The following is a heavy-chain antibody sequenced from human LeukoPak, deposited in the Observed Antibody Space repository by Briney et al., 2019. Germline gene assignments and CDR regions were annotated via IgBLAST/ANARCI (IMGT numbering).Heavy chain of an antibody. Sequence: SSETLSLTCTVSGGSISSYYWSWIRQPPGKGLEWIGYIYYSGSTNYNPSLKSRVTISVDTSKNQFSLKLSSVTAADTAVYYCARNQNNDAFDIWGQGTMVSVSS. V-gene: IGHV4-59*01. CDR3: ARNQNNDAFDI. CDR1: GGSISSYY. J-gene: IGHJ3*02. D-gene: IGHD2/OR15-2a*01. CDR2: IYYSGST.